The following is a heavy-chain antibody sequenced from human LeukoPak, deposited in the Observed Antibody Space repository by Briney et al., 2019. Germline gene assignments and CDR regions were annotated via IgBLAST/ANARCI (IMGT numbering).Heavy chain of an antibody. CDR1: GFTFSNAW. CDR3: AKDLAWNLGAMDV. D-gene: IGHD3-16*01. J-gene: IGHJ6*02. V-gene: IGHV3-30*18. Sequence: GGSLRLSCAASGFTFSNAWMSWVRQAPGKGLEWVTVISYDGSTKNDADSVKGRFTISRDNAKNTMYLQMNSLRAEDTAIYYCAKDLAWNLGAMDVWGQGTTVTVSS. CDR2: ISYDGSTK.